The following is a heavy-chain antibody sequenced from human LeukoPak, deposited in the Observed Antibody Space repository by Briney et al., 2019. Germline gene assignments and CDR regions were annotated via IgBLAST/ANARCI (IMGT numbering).Heavy chain of an antibody. CDR1: GGSISSYY. V-gene: IGHV4-59*01. Sequence: SETLSLTCTVSGGSISSYYWSWIRQPPGKGLEWIGYIYYSGSTNYNPSLKSRATISVDTSKNQFSLKLSSVTAADTAVYYCARALLTVTNTAFDIWGQGTMVTVSS. J-gene: IGHJ3*02. CDR3: ARALLTVTNTAFDI. D-gene: IGHD4-11*01. CDR2: IYYSGST.